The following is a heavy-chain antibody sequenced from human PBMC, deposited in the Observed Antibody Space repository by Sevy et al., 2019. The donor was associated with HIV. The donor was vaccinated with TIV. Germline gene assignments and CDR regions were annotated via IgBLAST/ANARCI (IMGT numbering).Heavy chain of an antibody. V-gene: IGHV3-30*02. D-gene: IGHD2-15*01. J-gene: IGHJ6*02. Sequence: GGSLRLSCAASGFNLRSYGMHWVRQAPGKGLEWVAFIRLDGSNKYYADSVNGRFTISRDNSKNTLYLQMNSLRAGDTAVYYCAKDGNVVVGGDFYYYGMDVWGQGTTVTVSS. CDR3: AKDGNVVVGGDFYYYGMDV. CDR2: IRLDGSNK. CDR1: GFNLRSYG.